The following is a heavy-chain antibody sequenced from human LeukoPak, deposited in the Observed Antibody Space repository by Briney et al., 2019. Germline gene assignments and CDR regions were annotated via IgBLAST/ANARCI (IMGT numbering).Heavy chain of an antibody. CDR2: INLSCGST. Sequence: ASVKVTCKASGYTFTSYYMHWVRQAPGQGHEWMGIINLSCGSTSYAQKFQGRVTMTRDTSTSTDYMELSSLRSEDTVLYYGARDHGYEGNDYGGQGTLVTVSS. J-gene: IGHJ4*02. D-gene: IGHD5-18*01. V-gene: IGHV1-46*01. CDR1: GYTFTSYY. CDR3: ARDHGYEGNDY.